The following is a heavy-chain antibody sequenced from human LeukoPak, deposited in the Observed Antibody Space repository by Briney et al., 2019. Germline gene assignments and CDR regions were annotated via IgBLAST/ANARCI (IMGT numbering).Heavy chain of an antibody. CDR1: GYTFTSYD. Sequence: ASVKVSCKASGYTFTSYDINWVRQATGQRLEWMGWMSPNSGHTGYAQKFQGRVTMTRNTSISTAYMELSSLRSEDTAVYYCARGGSFDDLLLGYYYMDVWGKGTTVTVSS. J-gene: IGHJ6*03. V-gene: IGHV1-8*01. CDR2: MSPNSGHT. CDR3: ARGGSFDDLLLGYYYMDV. D-gene: IGHD3-10*01.